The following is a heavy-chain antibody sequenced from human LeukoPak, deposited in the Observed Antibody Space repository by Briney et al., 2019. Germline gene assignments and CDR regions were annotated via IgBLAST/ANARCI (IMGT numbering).Heavy chain of an antibody. CDR2: ISSSGSTI. J-gene: IGHJ6*03. V-gene: IGHV3-11*01. CDR1: GFTFSDYY. Sequence: PGGSLRLSCAASGFTFSDYYMSWIRQAPGKGLEWVSYISSSGSTIYYADSVKGRFTISRDNAKNSLYLQMNSLRAEDTAVYYCARDPPPDQYYYYYMDVWGKGTTVTVSS. D-gene: IGHD2-2*01. CDR3: ARDPPPDQYYYYYMDV.